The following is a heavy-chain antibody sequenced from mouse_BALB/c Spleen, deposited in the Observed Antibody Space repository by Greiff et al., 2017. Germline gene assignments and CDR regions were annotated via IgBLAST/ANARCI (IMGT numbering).Heavy chain of an antibody. J-gene: IGHJ4*01. V-gene: IGHV3-2*02. CDR1: GYSITSDYA. D-gene: IGHD2-3*01. CDR2: ISYSGST. CDR3: AVVYDGPYYYAMDY. Sequence: EVKLMESGPGLVKPSQSLSLTCTVTGYSITSDYAWNWIRQFPGNKLEWMGYISYSGSTSYNPSLKSRISITRDTSKNQFFLQLNSVTTDDTATYYCAVVYDGPYYYAMDYWGQGTSVTVSS.